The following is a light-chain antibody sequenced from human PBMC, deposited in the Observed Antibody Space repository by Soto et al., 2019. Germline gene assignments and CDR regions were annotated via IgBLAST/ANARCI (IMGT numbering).Light chain of an antibody. CDR1: QTITSN. CDR2: ATS. V-gene: IGKV1-39*01. Sequence: DIQITQSPSSLSASVGDRVTITCRASQTITSNLNWYQQKPGKAPKLLIYATSSLQSGVPSRFSGSRSGTDFTLTINSLQPEDFATYYCQQSYSAPLTFGGGTKVDIK. J-gene: IGKJ4*01. CDR3: QQSYSAPLT.